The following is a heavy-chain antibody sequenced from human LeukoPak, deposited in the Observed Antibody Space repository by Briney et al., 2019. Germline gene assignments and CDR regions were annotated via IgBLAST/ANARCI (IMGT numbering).Heavy chain of an antibody. Sequence: GGSLRLSCAVSGFTFSSYWMHWVRQAPGKGLVWVSRINTDGSTTSYADSVRGRFTISRDNAKNTLYLQMNSLRAEDTAVYYCTRPGGNFFFDYWGQGTLVTVSS. CDR2: INTDGSTT. D-gene: IGHD4-23*01. CDR1: GFTFSSYW. CDR3: TRPGGNFFFDY. J-gene: IGHJ4*02. V-gene: IGHV3-74*01.